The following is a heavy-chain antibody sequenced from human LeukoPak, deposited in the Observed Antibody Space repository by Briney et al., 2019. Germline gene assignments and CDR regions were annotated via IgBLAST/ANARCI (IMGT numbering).Heavy chain of an antibody. V-gene: IGHV3-23*01. CDR1: GFTFSSYA. CDR2: ISGSGGST. CDR3: AKNTESGSRNSAEY. J-gene: IGHJ4*02. D-gene: IGHD3-3*01. Sequence: GGSLRLSCAASGFTFSSYAMRWVRQAPGEGLVWVSAISGSGGSTYYAHSVKGRFTISRDNSKHTLYLQMNSPRAEDTGVYYCAKNTESGSRNSAEYCGEGNLVTLSS.